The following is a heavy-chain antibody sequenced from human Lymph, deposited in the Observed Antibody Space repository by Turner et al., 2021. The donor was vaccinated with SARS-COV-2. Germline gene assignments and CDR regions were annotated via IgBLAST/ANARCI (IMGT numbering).Heavy chain of an antibody. CDR2: IYSGGTT. V-gene: IGHV3-53*02. J-gene: IGHJ6*02. CDR1: GIIVSRNY. CDR3: ARDLGTYGMDV. D-gene: IGHD1-1*01. Sequence: EVQLVETGGGLIQHGGSLRLSCAASGIIVSRNYMNWVSQAPGKGLEWVSVIYSGGTTYYADSVKGRFTISRDNSKNTLYLQMNSLRVEDTAVYYCARDLGTYGMDVWGQGTTVTVSS.